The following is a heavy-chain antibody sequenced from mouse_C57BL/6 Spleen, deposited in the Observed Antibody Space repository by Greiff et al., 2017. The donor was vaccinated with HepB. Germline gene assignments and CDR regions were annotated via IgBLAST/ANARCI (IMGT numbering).Heavy chain of an antibody. CDR2: IDPSDSYT. Sequence: QVQLQQPGAELVMPGASVKLSCKASGYTFTSYWMHWVKQRPGQGLEWIGEIDPSDSYTNYNQKFKGKSTLTVDKSSSTAYMQLSSLTSEDSAVYYCARKGYDYGDYWGQGTTLTVSS. CDR3: ARKGYDYGDY. D-gene: IGHD2-4*01. V-gene: IGHV1-69*01. J-gene: IGHJ2*01. CDR1: GYTFTSYW.